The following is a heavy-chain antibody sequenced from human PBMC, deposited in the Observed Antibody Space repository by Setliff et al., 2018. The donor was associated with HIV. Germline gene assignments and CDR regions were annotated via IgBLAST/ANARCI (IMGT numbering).Heavy chain of an antibody. CDR2: IYTSGST. Sequence: SETLSLTCTVSGGSISSYYWSWIRQPPGKGLEWIGYIYTSGSTNYSPSLKSRVTISVDTSKNQFSLKLSSVTAADTAVYYCARLWFGESHWGQGTLVTVSS. CDR1: GGSISSYY. D-gene: IGHD3-10*01. V-gene: IGHV4-4*08. CDR3: ARLWFGESH. J-gene: IGHJ4*02.